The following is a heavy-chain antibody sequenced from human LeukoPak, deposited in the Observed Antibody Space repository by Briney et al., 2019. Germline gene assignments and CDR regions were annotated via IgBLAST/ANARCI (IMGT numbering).Heavy chain of an antibody. V-gene: IGHV3-48*01. J-gene: IGHJ6*02. Sequence: GGSLRLSCAASGFTFSSYTMNWVRQPPGKGLEWVSNIGTSSTTTYYADSVKGRFTISRDNSKNTLYLQMNSLRAEDTAVYYCARGPSSRYGMDVWGQGTTVTVSS. CDR3: ARGPSSRYGMDV. CDR2: IGTSSTTT. D-gene: IGHD6-13*01. CDR1: GFTFSSYT.